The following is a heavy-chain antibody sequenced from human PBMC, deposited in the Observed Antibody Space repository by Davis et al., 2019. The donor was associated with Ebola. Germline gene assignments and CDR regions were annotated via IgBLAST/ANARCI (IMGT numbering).Heavy chain of an antibody. D-gene: IGHD2-15*01. V-gene: IGHV1-8*01. CDR1: GYTFTSYD. CDR3: AIDLGSQFDS. CDR2: MNPNSGYT. J-gene: IGHJ4*02. Sequence: AASVQVSCKASGYTFTSYDINWVRQATGQGLEWMGWMNPNSGYTGYAQKFQGRVTMTRNTSISTAYMELSSLRSEDTAVYYCAIDLGSQFDSWGQGTLVTVSS.